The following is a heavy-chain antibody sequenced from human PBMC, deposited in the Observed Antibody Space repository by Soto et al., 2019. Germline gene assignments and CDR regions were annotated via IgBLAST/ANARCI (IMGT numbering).Heavy chain of an antibody. J-gene: IGHJ4*02. Sequence: GASVKVSCKASGGTFSSYAISWVRQAPGQGLEWMGGIIPIFGTANYAQKFQGRVTITADKSTSTAYMELSSLRSEDTAVYYRASLVDSSGYYYFDYWGQGTLVTVSS. V-gene: IGHV1-69*06. CDR2: IIPIFGTA. D-gene: IGHD3-22*01. CDR1: GGTFSSYA. CDR3: ASLVDSSGYYYFDY.